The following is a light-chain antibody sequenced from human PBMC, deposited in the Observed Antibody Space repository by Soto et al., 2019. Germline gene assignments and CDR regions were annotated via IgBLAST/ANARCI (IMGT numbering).Light chain of an antibody. V-gene: IGKV3-20*01. J-gene: IGKJ1*01. Sequence: EIVLTQSPGTLSLSPGERATLSCRASQSVTSPFLAWYQQKPGQPPRLLIYSTSGRATGIPDRFSGSGSGTDFTLTISSLEPEDSAVYYCQQYGSSPRTVGQGTKVDI. CDR1: QSVTSPF. CDR3: QQYGSSPRT. CDR2: STS.